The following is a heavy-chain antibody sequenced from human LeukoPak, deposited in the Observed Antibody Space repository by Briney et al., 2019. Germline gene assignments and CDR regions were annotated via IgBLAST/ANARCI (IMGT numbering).Heavy chain of an antibody. D-gene: IGHD3-10*01. J-gene: IGHJ3*02. CDR2: ISINGGGT. Sequence: GGTLTLTCAASGFTFSSNALYWVRLAHGQGMEYVSVISINGGGTSYANSVKGRFTSYRINSNNTLYLQMGSLRAEDMAVYYCSIWGRGSGSYAFDIWGQGTMVTVSS. V-gene: IGHV3-64*01. CDR1: GFTFSSNA. CDR3: SIWGRGSGSYAFDI.